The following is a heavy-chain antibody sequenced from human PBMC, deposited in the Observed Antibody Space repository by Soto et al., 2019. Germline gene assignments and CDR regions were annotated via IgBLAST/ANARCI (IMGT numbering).Heavy chain of an antibody. CDR1: GFTFSSYA. J-gene: IGHJ4*02. D-gene: IGHD3-10*01. Sequence: GGSLRLSCAASGFTFSSYAMHWVRQAPGKGLEWVAVISYDGSNKYYADSVKGRFTISRDNSKNTLYLQMNSLRAEDTAVYYCARLPIWFGESIDYWGQGTLVTVSS. V-gene: IGHV3-30*04. CDR3: ARLPIWFGESIDY. CDR2: ISYDGSNK.